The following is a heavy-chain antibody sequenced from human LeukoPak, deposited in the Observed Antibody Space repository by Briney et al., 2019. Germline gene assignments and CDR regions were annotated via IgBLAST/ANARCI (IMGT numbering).Heavy chain of an antibody. CDR3: AKGSYCGGDCYLLIDY. J-gene: IGHJ4*02. V-gene: IGHV3-9*01. D-gene: IGHD2-21*02. CDR2: ISWNSGSI. CDR1: GFTFDDYA. Sequence: GGSLRLSCAASGFTFDDYAMHWVRQAPGKGLEWVSGISWNSGSIGYADSVKGRFTISRDNAKNSLYLQMNSLRAEDTALYYCAKGSYCGGDCYLLIDYWGQGTLVTVSS.